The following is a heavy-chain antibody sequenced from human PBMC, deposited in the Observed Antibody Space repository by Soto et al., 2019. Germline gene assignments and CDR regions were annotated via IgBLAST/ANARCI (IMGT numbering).Heavy chain of an antibody. CDR3: AHTSAFLYYDGMDV. Sequence: QITLKESGPTLVKPSQTLTLTCTFSGFSLSASGVGVGWIRQPPGKALEWLALIYWDDDKRYSPSLKSRLTNTKHNSKNQVVLTMPNMDPVDTGTYYCAHTSAFLYYDGMDVWGQGTTVTVSS. CDR2: IYWDDDK. CDR1: GFSLSASGVG. J-gene: IGHJ6*02. V-gene: IGHV2-5*02.